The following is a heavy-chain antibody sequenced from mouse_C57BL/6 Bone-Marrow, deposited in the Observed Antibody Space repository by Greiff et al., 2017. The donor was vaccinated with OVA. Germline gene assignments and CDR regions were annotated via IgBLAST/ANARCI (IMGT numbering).Heavy chain of an antibody. J-gene: IGHJ1*03. CDR1: GFTFSDAW. V-gene: IGHV6-6*01. Sequence: EVKVVESGGGLVQPGGSMKLSCAASGFTFSDAWMDWVRQSPEKGLEWVAEIRNKANNHATYYAESVKGRFTISRDDSKSSVYLQMNSLRAEDTGIYYCTPSTVVADWYFDVWGTGTTVTVSS. CDR3: TPSTVVADWYFDV. D-gene: IGHD1-1*01. CDR2: IRNKANNHAT.